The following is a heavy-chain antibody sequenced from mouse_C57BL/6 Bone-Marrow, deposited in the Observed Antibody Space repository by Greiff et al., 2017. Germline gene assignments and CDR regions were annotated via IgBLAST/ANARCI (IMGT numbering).Heavy chain of an antibody. V-gene: IGHV1-63*01. CDR1: GYTFTNYW. CDR3: ARKGTYDYDGAWFAY. Sequence: QVQLQQSGAELVRPGTSVKMSCKASGYTFTNYWIGWAKQRPGHGLEWIGDIYPGGGYTNYNETFKGKATLTAAKSSSTAYMQFSSLTSEDSAIYYCARKGTYDYDGAWFAYWGQGTLVTVSA. D-gene: IGHD2-4*01. J-gene: IGHJ3*01. CDR2: IYPGGGYT.